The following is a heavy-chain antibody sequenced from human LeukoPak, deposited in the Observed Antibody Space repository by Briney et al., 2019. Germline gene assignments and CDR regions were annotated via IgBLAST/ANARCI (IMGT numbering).Heavy chain of an antibody. D-gene: IGHD6-6*01. J-gene: IGHJ4*02. CDR3: ARGSRGAARAGRFGY. Sequence: SETLSLTCAVYGGSFSGYYWSWIRQPPGKGLEWIGEINHSGSTNYNPSLKSRVNISVDTSKNQFSLKLSSVTAADTAVYYCARGSRGAARAGRFGYWGQGNLVHVSS. CDR2: INHSGST. CDR1: GGSFSGYY. V-gene: IGHV4-34*01.